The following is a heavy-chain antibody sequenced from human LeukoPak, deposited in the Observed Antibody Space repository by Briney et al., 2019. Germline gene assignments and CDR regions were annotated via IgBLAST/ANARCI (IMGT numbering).Heavy chain of an antibody. J-gene: IGHJ3*02. D-gene: IGHD3-22*01. CDR2: IYTSVST. V-gene: IGHV4-4*09. CDR3: ARHYYYDSVDI. CDR1: GASISINY. Sequence: SETLSLTCTVSGASISINYWTWIRQPPGKGLEWIGYIYTSVSTIYNPSLKSRLTMSLDTSKNQFSLKLSSVTAADTAVYYCARHYYYDSVDIWGQGTMVTVSS.